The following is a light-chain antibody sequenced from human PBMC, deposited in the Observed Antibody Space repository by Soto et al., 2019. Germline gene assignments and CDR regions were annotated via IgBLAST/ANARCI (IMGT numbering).Light chain of an antibody. V-gene: IGKV3-20*01. Sequence: EIVLTQSPGTLSLSPGERATLSCRASQNLGSTFLAWYQQKPGQAPRPLIHGASSRATDIPDRFSGSGSGTDFTLTINRLEPEDFAVYYCQQYVSSPRTFGQGTKVEIK. CDR1: QNLGSTF. CDR2: GAS. CDR3: QQYVSSPRT. J-gene: IGKJ1*01.